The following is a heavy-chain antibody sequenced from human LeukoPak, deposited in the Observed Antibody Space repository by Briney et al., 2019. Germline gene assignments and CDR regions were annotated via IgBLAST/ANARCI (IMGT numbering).Heavy chain of an antibody. J-gene: IGHJ6*02. CDR1: GFTFNNYA. CDR2: ITGSGGST. CDR3: ASGGAYCSSTSCYVYYGMDV. V-gene: IGHV3-23*01. D-gene: IGHD2-2*01. Sequence: GGSLRLSCVASGFTFNNYAMSWVRQAPGKGLEWVSAITGSGGSTYYGDSVKGRVTLSRDNSRNTLYLQLNSLRAEDTAVYYCASGGAYCSSTSCYVYYGMDVWGQGTTVTVSS.